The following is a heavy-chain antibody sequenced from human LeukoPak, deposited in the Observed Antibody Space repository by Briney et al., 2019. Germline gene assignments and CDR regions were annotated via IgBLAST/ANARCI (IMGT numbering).Heavy chain of an antibody. CDR1: GFTFSSYA. J-gene: IGHJ4*02. CDR3: ARYGYCTNGVCYTGTFDY. V-gene: IGHV3-30-3*01. CDR2: ISYDGSNK. Sequence: PGGSLRLSCAASGFTFSSYAMHWVRQAPGKGLEWVAVISYDGSNKYYADSVKGRFTISRDNSKNTLYLQMNSLRAEDTAVYYCARYGYCTNGVCYTGTFDYWGQGTLVTVSS. D-gene: IGHD2-8*01.